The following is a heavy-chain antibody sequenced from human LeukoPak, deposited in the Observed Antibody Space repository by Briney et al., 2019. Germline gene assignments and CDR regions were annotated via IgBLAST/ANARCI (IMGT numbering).Heavy chain of an antibody. CDR2: ISTSSSYM. CDR1: GFTFRSYK. Sequence: GGSLRLSCAASGFTFRSYKMNWVRQAPGKGLEWVSSISTSSSYMYYADSVKGRFTISRDNAKNSLYLQMSSLRPEDTAAYYCARTDGDYDYWGQGTLVTVSS. V-gene: IGHV3-21*01. D-gene: IGHD4-17*01. J-gene: IGHJ4*02. CDR3: ARTDGDYDY.